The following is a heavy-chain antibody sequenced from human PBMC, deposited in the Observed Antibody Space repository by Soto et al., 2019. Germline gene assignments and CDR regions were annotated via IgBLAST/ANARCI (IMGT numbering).Heavy chain of an antibody. CDR3: ARGGLEPFDY. D-gene: IGHD1-1*01. V-gene: IGHV3-74*01. CDR1: GFTFSSDW. J-gene: IGHJ4*02. CDR2: INKDGSYK. Sequence: GGSLRLSCATSGFTFSSDWVHWVRQAPGKGLVWVSRINKDGSYKNYADFVEGRFTISRDDAKSELYLQMDRLRAEDTAVYYCARGGLEPFDYLGPGALLTVSS.